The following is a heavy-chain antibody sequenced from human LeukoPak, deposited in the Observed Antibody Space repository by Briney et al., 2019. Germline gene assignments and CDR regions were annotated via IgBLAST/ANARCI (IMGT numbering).Heavy chain of an antibody. CDR1: GGSMTGYY. Sequence: SETLSLTCTVSGGSMTGYYWAWIRQPPGKRLEWIGYVHSSGGTKYNPSLKSRVTVSIDMSRNHFSLNVRSVTAADTATYYCTKLSDCGDDSYDRPHWFDPWGQGRLVTVSS. J-gene: IGHJ5*02. D-gene: IGHD2-21*02. CDR3: TKLSDCGDDSYDRPHWFDP. CDR2: VHSSGGT. V-gene: IGHV4-59*08.